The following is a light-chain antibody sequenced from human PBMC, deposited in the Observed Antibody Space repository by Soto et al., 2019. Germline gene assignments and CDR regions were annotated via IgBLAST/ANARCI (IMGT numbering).Light chain of an antibody. CDR1: QSVLYSSNNKNY. CDR3: QQYYSTPPT. Sequence: DIVMTQSPDSLAVSLGERATINCKSSQSVLYSSNNKNYLTWYQQKPGQPPKSLIYWASTRESGVPDRFTGSGSGTDFTLPISSLQAEDVAVYYCQQYYSTPPTFGQGTKVEIK. CDR2: WAS. J-gene: IGKJ1*01. V-gene: IGKV4-1*01.